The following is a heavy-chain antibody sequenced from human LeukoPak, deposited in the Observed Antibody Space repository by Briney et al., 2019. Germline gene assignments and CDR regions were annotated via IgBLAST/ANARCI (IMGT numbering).Heavy chain of an antibody. CDR2: ISAYNGNT. CDR1: GYTFTSYG. CDR3: ASSGSYLGYFDY. J-gene: IGHJ4*02. D-gene: IGHD1-26*01. V-gene: IGHV1-18*01. Sequence: ASVKVSCKASGYTFTSYGISWVRRAPGQGLEWMGWISAYNGNTNYAQKLQGRVTMTTDTSTSTAYMELRSLRSDDTAVYYCASSGSYLGYFDYWGQGTLVTVSS.